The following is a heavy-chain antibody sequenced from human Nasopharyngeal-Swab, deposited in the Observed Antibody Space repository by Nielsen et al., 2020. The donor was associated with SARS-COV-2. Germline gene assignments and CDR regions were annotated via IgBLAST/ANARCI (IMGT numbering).Heavy chain of an antibody. CDR3: ARWRIAAAGNNWFDP. CDR2: IYYSGST. Sequence: WIRQPPGKGLEWIGSIYYSGSTYYNPSLKSRVTISVDTSKNQFSLKLSSVTVADTAVYYCARWRIAAAGNNWFDPWGQGTLVTVSS. V-gene: IGHV4-39*01. D-gene: IGHD6-13*01. J-gene: IGHJ5*02.